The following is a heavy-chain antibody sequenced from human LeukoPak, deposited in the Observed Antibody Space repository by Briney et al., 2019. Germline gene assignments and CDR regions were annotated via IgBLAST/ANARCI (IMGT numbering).Heavy chain of an antibody. D-gene: IGHD3-10*01. Sequence: ASVKVSCKASGYTFSDYYMHWVRQAPGQGLEWMGWINPNSGGTNYAQKFQGRVTMTRDTSISTAHMDLSRLTSDDTAVYYRARDRGRISDYYGSGRSLQYYMDVWGKGTTVTVSS. CDR3: ARDRGRISDYYGSGRSLQYYMDV. V-gene: IGHV1-2*02. CDR1: GYTFSDYY. J-gene: IGHJ6*03. CDR2: INPNSGGT.